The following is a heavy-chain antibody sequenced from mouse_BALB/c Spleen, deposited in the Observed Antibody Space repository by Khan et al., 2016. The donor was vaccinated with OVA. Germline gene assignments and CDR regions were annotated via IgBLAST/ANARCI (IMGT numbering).Heavy chain of an antibody. Sequence: EVELVESGGGLVQPGGSRKLSCAASGFTFSDYGMAWVRQAPGKGPEWVAFISDLAYTIYYAETVTGRFTISRENAKNPLYLQMSSLRSEDTAIYYCARGGGTAPFAYWGLGTRVTVSA. CDR1: GFTFSDYG. V-gene: IGHV5-15*02. D-gene: IGHD1-2*01. CDR3: ARGGGTAPFAY. CDR2: ISDLAYTI. J-gene: IGHJ3*01.